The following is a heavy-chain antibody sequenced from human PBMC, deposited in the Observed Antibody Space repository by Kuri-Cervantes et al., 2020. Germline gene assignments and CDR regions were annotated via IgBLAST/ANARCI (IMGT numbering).Heavy chain of an antibody. Sequence: ASVKVSCKASGYTFTSYDINWVRQATGQGLEWMGWTNPNSGNTGYAQKFQGRVTMTRDTSISTAYMELSRLRSDDTAVYYCAREGPNVGMDVWGQGTTVTVSS. J-gene: IGHJ6*02. CDR1: GYTFTSYD. V-gene: IGHV1-8*01. CDR3: AREGPNVGMDV. CDR2: TNPNSGNT.